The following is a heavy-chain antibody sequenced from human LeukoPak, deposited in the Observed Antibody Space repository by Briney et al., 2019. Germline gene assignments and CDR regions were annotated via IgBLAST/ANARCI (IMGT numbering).Heavy chain of an antibody. CDR1: GYTFTSYY. J-gene: IGHJ6*04. CDR3: ARSPHYYGMDV. Sequence: ASVKVSCKASGYTFTSYYVRWVRQAPGQGLEWMGIINPSGGSTSYAQKFQGRVTMTRDTSTSTVYMELSSLRSEDTAVYYCARSPHYYGMDVWGKGTTVTVSS. V-gene: IGHV1-46*01. CDR2: INPSGGST.